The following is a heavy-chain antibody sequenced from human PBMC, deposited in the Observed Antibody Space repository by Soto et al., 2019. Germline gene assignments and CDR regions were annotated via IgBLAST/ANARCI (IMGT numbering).Heavy chain of an antibody. D-gene: IGHD3-3*01. V-gene: IGHV4-39*02. CDR1: GGPISSSSYY. Sequence: SETLSLTCTVSGGPISSSSYYWGWIRQPPGKGLEWIGSIYYSGSTYYNPSLKSRVTISVDTSKNQFSLKLSSVTAADTAVYYCAREMYYDFWSGYPAYYYYYMDVWGKGTTVTVSS. J-gene: IGHJ6*03. CDR3: AREMYYDFWSGYPAYYYYYMDV. CDR2: IYYSGST.